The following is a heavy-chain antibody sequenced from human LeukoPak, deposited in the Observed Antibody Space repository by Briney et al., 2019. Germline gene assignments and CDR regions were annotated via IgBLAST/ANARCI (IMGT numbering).Heavy chain of an antibody. D-gene: IGHD6-13*01. CDR1: GFTLSSYD. V-gene: IGHV3-13*04. CDR3: ARIPGASGPNLPDY. Sequence: PGGSLRLSCAASGFTLSSYDMHWVRQVTGKGLEWVSGIGLAGDTYYLGSVKGRFTISRENAKNSLYLQMNSLRAGDTAVYYCARIPGASGPNLPDYWGQGTLVTVSS. CDR2: IGLAGDT. J-gene: IGHJ4*02.